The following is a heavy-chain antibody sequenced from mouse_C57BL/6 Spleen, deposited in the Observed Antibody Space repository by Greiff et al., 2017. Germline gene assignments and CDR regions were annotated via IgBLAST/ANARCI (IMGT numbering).Heavy chain of an antibody. D-gene: IGHD3-2*02. Sequence: EVQVVESGGGLVKPGGSLKLSCAASGFTFSSYAMSWVRQTPEKRLEWVATISDGGSYTYYPDNVKGRFTISRDNAKNNLYLQMSHLKSEDTAMYYCARDDSSGYVGFDYWGQGTTLTVSS. CDR3: ARDDSSGYVGFDY. V-gene: IGHV5-4*01. J-gene: IGHJ2*01. CDR1: GFTFSSYA. CDR2: ISDGGSYT.